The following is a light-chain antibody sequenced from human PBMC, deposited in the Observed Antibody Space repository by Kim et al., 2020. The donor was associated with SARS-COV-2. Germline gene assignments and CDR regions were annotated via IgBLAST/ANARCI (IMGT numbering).Light chain of an antibody. V-gene: IGKV1-39*01. CDR2: AAS. CDR1: RSISFH. CDR3: QQSYSTPYS. Sequence: SASVGDRVTITCRASRSISFHLNWYQQKPGKAPELLIYAASSLQSGVPSTFSGSGSGTEFTLTITSLQPEDFATYYCQQSYSTPYSFGQGTKLEI. J-gene: IGKJ2*03.